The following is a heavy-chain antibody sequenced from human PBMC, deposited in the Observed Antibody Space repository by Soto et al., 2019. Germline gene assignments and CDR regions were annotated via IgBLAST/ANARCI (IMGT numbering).Heavy chain of an antibody. V-gene: IGHV3-74*01. D-gene: IGHD2-8*01. Sequence: VQLVESGGGLVQPGGSLRLSCAASGFTFSNYWMDWVRQAPGKGLVWVSRINSDGSGTRYADSVTGRFTLFRDNAKNTLYMQRNSLRAEDTAVYYCSRDDEGYKMGYWGQGTLVTVSS. CDR1: GFTFSNYW. CDR2: INSDGSGT. CDR3: SRDDEGYKMGY. J-gene: IGHJ4*02.